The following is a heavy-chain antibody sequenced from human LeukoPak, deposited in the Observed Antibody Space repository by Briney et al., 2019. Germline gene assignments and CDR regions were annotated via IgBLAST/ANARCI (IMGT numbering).Heavy chain of an antibody. D-gene: IGHD1-26*01. CDR2: IIPIFGTA. J-gene: IGHJ3*02. CDR3: ARESTGIVDAFDI. Sequence: GASVKVSCKASGYTFTSYGISWVRQAPGQGLEWMGGIIPIFGTANYAQKFQGRVTITADKSTSTAYMELSSLRSEDMAVYYCARESTGIVDAFDIWGQGTMVTVSS. CDR1: GYTFTSYG. V-gene: IGHV1-69*06.